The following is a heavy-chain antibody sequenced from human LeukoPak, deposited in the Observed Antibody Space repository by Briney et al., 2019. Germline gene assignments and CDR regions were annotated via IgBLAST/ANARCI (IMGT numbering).Heavy chain of an antibody. J-gene: IGHJ4*02. Sequence: GGSLRLSCAASGFTFSSYAMSWVRQAPGKGLEWVSIVTGSGSSTFYADSMKGRFTISRDNSKNTLYLQMNSLRVEDTAVYYCAARSGWYHITDWGQGILVTVSS. CDR3: AARSGWYHITD. D-gene: IGHD6-19*01. CDR1: GFTFSSYA. V-gene: IGHV3-23*01. CDR2: VTGSGSST.